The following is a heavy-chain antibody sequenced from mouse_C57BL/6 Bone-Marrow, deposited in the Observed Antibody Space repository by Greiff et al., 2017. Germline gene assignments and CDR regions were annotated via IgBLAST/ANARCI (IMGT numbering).Heavy chain of an antibody. V-gene: IGHV3-6*01. J-gene: IGHJ2*01. D-gene: IGHD1-1*01. Sequence: EVQLQESGPGLVKPSQSLSLTCSVTGYSITSGYYWNWIRQFPGNKLEWMGYISYDGSNNYNPSLKNRISITRDTSKNQFFLKLNSVTTEDTATYYCARGRAIITTVVAPADWGQGTTLTVSS. CDR3: ARGRAIITTVVAPAD. CDR1: GYSITSGYY. CDR2: ISYDGSN.